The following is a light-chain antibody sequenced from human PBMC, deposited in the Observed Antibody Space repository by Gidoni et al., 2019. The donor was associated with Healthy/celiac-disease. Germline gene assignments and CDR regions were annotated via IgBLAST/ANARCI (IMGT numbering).Light chain of an antibody. CDR1: QSISSW. Sequence: DIQMTQSPSTLSASVGDRVTITCRASQSISSWLPWYQQKPGKAPKLLIYKASSLESGVPSRISGSGSGTEFTLTISSLQPDEVATYDCQQYNSSGYTFGQGTKLEIK. CDR2: KAS. J-gene: IGKJ2*01. V-gene: IGKV1-5*03. CDR3: QQYNSSGYT.